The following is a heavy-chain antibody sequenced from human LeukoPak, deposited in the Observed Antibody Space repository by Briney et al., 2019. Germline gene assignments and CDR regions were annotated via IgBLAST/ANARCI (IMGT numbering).Heavy chain of an antibody. CDR1: GFTFSTYT. CDR2: ISSSSSYI. J-gene: IGHJ3*02. D-gene: IGHD6-19*01. Sequence: GGSLRLSCAASGFTFSTYTMHWVRQAPGKGLEWVSSISSSSSYIYYADSVKGRFTISRDNAKNSLYLQMNSLRAEDTAVYYCARPQTVAATGGAFDIWGQGTMVTVSS. V-gene: IGHV3-21*01. CDR3: ARPQTVAATGGAFDI.